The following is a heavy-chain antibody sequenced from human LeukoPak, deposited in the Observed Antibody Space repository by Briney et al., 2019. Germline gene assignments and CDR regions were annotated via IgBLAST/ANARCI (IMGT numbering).Heavy chain of an antibody. D-gene: IGHD5-18*01. CDR1: GFTFSSYA. CDR2: ISGSGGST. J-gene: IGHJ4*02. Sequence: QPGGSLRLSCAASGFTFSSYAMSWVRQAPGKGLEWVSAISGSGGSTYYADSVKGRFTISRDNSKNMLYLQMNSLRAEDTAVYYCAKGRGYSYGYKADYWGQGTLVTVSS. CDR3: AKGRGYSYGYKADY. V-gene: IGHV3-23*01.